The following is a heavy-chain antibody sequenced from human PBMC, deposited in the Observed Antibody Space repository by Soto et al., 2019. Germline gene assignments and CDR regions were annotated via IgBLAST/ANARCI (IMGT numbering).Heavy chain of an antibody. CDR1: GGSFSGYY. Sequence: NPSETLSLTCAVYGGSFSGYYWSWIRQPPGKGLEWIGEINHSGSTNYNPSLKSRVTISVDTSKNQFSLKLSSVTAADTAVYYCAGDQPLPGRLDYWGQGTLVTVSS. CDR3: AGDQPLPGRLDY. J-gene: IGHJ4*02. D-gene: IGHD2-2*01. CDR2: INHSGST. V-gene: IGHV4-34*01.